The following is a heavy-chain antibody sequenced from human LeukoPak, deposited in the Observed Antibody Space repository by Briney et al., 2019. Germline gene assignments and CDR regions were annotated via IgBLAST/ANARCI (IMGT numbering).Heavy chain of an antibody. Sequence: PGGSLRLPCAASGFTFSSYAMSWVRQAPGKGLEWVSAISGSGGSTYYEDSVKGRFTISRDNSKNTLYLQMNSLRAEDTAVYYCAVKYSSSSVDYWGQGTLVTVSS. V-gene: IGHV3-23*01. CDR2: ISGSGGST. D-gene: IGHD6-6*01. J-gene: IGHJ4*02. CDR3: AVKYSSSSVDY. CDR1: GFTFSSYA.